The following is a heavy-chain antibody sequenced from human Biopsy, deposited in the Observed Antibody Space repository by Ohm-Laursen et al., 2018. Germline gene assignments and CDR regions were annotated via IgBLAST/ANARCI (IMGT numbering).Heavy chain of an antibody. CDR1: GDSISSYY. V-gene: IGHV4-4*07. J-gene: IGHJ3*02. CDR2: IYSSGST. D-gene: IGHD3-22*01. Sequence: SQTLSLTCTVSGDSISSYYWSWIRQPAGKGLEWIGRIYSSGSTNYNPSLKSRVTLSMDTSKRQFSPKLSFVTAADTAVYYCARWTPEYDSSRYYLDAFDIWGQGTKVTVSS. CDR3: ARWTPEYDSSRYYLDAFDI.